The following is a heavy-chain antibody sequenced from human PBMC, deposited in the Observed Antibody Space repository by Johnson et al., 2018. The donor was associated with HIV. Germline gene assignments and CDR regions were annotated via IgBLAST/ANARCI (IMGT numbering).Heavy chain of an antibody. D-gene: IGHD3-3*01. CDR3: ASFPTGRFTIFGVTQGAFDI. CDR1: GFTFSSYA. Sequence: QVQVVESGGGVVQPGRSLRLSCAASGFTFSSYAMHWVRQAPGKGLEWVAVISYDGSNKYYADSVKGRFTISRDNSKNTLYLQINSLRAEETAVYYCASFPTGRFTIFGVTQGAFDIWGQGTMVTVSS. V-gene: IGHV3-30-3*01. CDR2: ISYDGSNK. J-gene: IGHJ3*02.